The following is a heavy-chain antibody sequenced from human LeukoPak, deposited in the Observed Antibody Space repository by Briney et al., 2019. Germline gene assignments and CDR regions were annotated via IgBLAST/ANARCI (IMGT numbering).Heavy chain of an antibody. J-gene: IGHJ3*01. CDR1: GYTFTGYY. D-gene: IGHD3-22*01. V-gene: IGHV1-2*02. Sequence: ASVKVSCKASGYTFTGYYIHWVRQAPAQGLEWMGWINPNGGATRFAQKFQGRVTMTRDTSISTAYMDLSSLRSDDTAVYYCSRDRADGSMNAFDVWGQGTLVTVSS. CDR3: SRDRADGSMNAFDV. CDR2: INPNGGAT.